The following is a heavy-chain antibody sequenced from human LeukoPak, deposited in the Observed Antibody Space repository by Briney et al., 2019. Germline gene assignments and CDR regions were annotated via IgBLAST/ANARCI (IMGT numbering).Heavy chain of an antibody. J-gene: IGHJ3*02. CDR3: ARDCTGGTCYDAFDI. D-gene: IGHD2-15*01. Sequence: GGSLRLSCAASGFTFSNYWMHWVRQAPGKGLVWVSRISSDGTSATYADSVQGRFAISRDNAKNTLYLQMNSLRAGDTAVYYCARDCTGGTCYDAFDIWGQGTMVTVSS. V-gene: IGHV3-74*01. CDR1: GFTFSNYW. CDR2: ISSDGTSA.